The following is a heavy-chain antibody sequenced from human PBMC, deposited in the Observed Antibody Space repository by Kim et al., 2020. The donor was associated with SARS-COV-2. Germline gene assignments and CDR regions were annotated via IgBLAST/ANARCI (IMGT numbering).Heavy chain of an antibody. Sequence: SETLSLTCTVSGGSISSGGYYWSWIRQHPGKGLEWIGYIYYSGSTYYNPSLKSRVTISVDTSKNQFSLKLSSVTAADTAVYYCARVDTGVFDYWGQGTLVTVSS. CDR2: IYYSGST. J-gene: IGHJ4*02. CDR1: GGSISSGGYY. V-gene: IGHV4-31*03. CDR3: ARVDTGVFDY. D-gene: IGHD3-10*01.